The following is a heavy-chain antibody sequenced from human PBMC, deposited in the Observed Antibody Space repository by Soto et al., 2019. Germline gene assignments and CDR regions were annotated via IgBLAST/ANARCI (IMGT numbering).Heavy chain of an antibody. J-gene: IGHJ6*02. D-gene: IGHD3-16*02. V-gene: IGHV1-69*01. CDR2: IIPIFGTA. CDR3: ASERGPTFGGVIVIPRMWGLDYYGMDV. CDR1: GGTFSSYA. Sequence: QVQLVQSGAEVKKPGSSVKVSCKASGGTFSSYAISWVRQAPGQGLEWMGGIIPIFGTANYAQKFQGRVTITADESTSTAYMELSSLRSEDTAVYYCASERGPTFGGVIVIPRMWGLDYYGMDVWGQGNTVTVSS.